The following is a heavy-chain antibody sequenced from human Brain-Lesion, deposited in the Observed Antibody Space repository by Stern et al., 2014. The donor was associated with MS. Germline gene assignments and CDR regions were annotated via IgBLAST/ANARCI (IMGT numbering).Heavy chain of an antibody. J-gene: IGHJ4*02. D-gene: IGHD1-14*01. CDR1: GFTFDDYA. Sequence: EVQLEESGGDLVQPGRSLGLSCAAFGFTFDDYAMHWVRQAPGKGLEWVAGISWNSGTIGYADSVKGRFTTSRDNAYSSLYLQMNSLRPEDTALYYCARDITGSSAYFAYWGQGTLVTVSS. V-gene: IGHV3-9*01. CDR3: ARDITGSSAYFAY. CDR2: ISWNSGTI.